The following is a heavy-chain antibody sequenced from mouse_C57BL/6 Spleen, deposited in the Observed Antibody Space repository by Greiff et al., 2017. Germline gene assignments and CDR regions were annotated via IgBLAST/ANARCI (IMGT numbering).Heavy chain of an antibody. Sequence: QVQLKESGPELVKPGASVKLSCKASGYTFTSYDINWVKQRPGQGLEWIGWIYPRDGSTKYNEKFKGKATLTVDTSSSTAYMELHSLTSEDSAVYFCASPYYYGSIYYFDYWGQGTTLTVSS. CDR3: ASPYYYGSIYYFDY. CDR2: IYPRDGST. J-gene: IGHJ2*01. CDR1: GYTFTSYD. V-gene: IGHV1-85*01. D-gene: IGHD1-1*01.